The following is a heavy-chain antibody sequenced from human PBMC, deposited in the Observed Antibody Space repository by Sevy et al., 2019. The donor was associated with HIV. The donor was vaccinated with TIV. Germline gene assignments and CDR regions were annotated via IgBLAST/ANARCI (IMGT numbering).Heavy chain of an antibody. Sequence: QLGGSLRLSCAASGFTFSSYAMSWVRQTPGKGLEWVSAISGSDGRTYYIDSVKGRFTITRDNSKNTVDLQMSSLRADDTAFYYCVREACIHTGCHSLADFWGQGTLVTVSS. D-gene: IGHD5-18*01. CDR3: VREACIHTGCHSLADF. V-gene: IGHV3-23*01. J-gene: IGHJ1*01. CDR1: GFTFSSYA. CDR2: ISGSDGRT.